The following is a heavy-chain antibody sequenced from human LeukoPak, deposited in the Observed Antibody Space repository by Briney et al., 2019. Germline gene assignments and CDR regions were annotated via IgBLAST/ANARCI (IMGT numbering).Heavy chain of an antibody. J-gene: IGHJ4*02. Sequence: ASVTLSCKASGYSLTTYGFSWVRQAPGQGLEWMGWIGPHNGNTKYAQKFQGRVTMTTDTSTSTAYMELTGLRSDDTAVYFCARGGKMATIDYWGQGTLVTVSS. CDR2: IGPHNGNT. CDR3: ARGGKMATIDY. D-gene: IGHD5-24*01. CDR1: GYSLTTYG. V-gene: IGHV1-18*01.